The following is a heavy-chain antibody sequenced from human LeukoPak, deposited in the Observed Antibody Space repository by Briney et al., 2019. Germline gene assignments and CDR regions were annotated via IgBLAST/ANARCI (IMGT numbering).Heavy chain of an antibody. CDR3: AKDPMIVVDSPFDY. J-gene: IGHJ4*02. V-gene: IGHV3-23*01. Sequence: GGSLRLFCAASGYTFSSYAMSWVRQAPGKGLEWVPAISGSGGSTYYADSVKGRFTISRDNSKNTLYLQMNSLRAEDTAVYYCAKDPMIVVDSPFDYWGQGTLVTVSS. CDR1: GYTFSSYA. CDR2: ISGSGGST. D-gene: IGHD3-22*01.